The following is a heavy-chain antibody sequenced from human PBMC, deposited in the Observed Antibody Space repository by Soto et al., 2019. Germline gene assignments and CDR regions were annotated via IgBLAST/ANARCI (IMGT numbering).Heavy chain of an antibody. V-gene: IGHV3-23*01. D-gene: IGHD6-13*01. J-gene: IGHJ4*02. Sequence: VGSLRLSCAASGFTFSNYAMNWVRQAPGKGLEWVSGISGSGGSTYYADSVKGRFTISRDNSKNTLHLQMNSLRAEDTDVYYCARTTCSWYNWGQGTLVTVSS. CDR2: ISGSGGST. CDR3: ARTTCSWYN. CDR1: GFTFSNYA.